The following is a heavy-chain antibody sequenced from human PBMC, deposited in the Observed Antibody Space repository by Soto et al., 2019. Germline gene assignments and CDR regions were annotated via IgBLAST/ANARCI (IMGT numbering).Heavy chain of an antibody. CDR2: INAGNGNT. D-gene: IGHD6-19*01. V-gene: IGHV1-3*01. Sequence: GASVKVSCKASGYTFTSYAMHWVRQAPGQRLEWMGWINAGNGNTKYSQKFQGRVTITRDTSASTAYMELSSLRSEDTAVYYCAESGTAWVGTINRPRGDAFDIWGQGTRVTASS. CDR3: AESGTAWVGTINRPRGDAFDI. J-gene: IGHJ3*02. CDR1: GYTFTSYA.